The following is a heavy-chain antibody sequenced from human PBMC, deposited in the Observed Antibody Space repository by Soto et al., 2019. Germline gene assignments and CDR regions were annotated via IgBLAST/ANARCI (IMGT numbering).Heavy chain of an antibody. CDR3: VRQGFGALHGLVDV. Sequence: ASETLSLTCAVSGHSITSNTWWGWIRQPPGKGLEWIGYVHHSGTTFYNASLQNRITMSVDMSNNQVSLNLRSVTAADTAVYYCVRQGFGALHGLVDVWGQGTTVTVSS. CDR2: VHHSGTT. D-gene: IGHD3-10*01. J-gene: IGHJ6*02. V-gene: IGHV4-28*01. CDR1: GHSITSNTW.